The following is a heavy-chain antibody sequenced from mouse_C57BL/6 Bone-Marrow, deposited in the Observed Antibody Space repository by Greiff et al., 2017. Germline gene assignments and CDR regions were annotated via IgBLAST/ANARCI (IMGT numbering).Heavy chain of an antibody. Sequence: QVQLQQSGAELARPGASVKLSCKASGYTFTSYGISWVKQRTGQGLEWIGEIYPRSGNTYYNEKFKGKATLTADTSSSTAYMELRSLTSEDSAVYFCAREGLGRYYFDDWGQGTTLTVSS. CDR1: GYTFTSYG. CDR2: IYPRSGNT. CDR3: AREGLGRYYFDD. J-gene: IGHJ2*01. V-gene: IGHV1-81*01. D-gene: IGHD4-1*01.